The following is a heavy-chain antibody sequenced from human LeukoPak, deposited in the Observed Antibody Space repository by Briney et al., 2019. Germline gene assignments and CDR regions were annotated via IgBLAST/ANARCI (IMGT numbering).Heavy chain of an antibody. Sequence: PGGSLGLSCAASGFTFSSYWMHWVRQAPGKGPVWVSRVDVHGQGTAYADSVKGRFTISRDTAKNTLSLQMNSLSAEDTAVYYCARSNYDSTTFYYPLDLWGQGTLVTVSS. CDR1: GFTFSSYW. D-gene: IGHD2/OR15-2a*01. J-gene: IGHJ5*02. CDR3: ARSNYDSTTFYYPLDL. V-gene: IGHV3-74*01. CDR2: VDVHGQGT.